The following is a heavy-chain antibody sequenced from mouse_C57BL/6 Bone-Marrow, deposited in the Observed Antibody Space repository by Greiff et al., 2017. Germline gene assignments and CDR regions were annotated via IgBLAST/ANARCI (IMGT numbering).Heavy chain of an antibody. CDR1: GFTFSSYA. D-gene: IGHD1-1*01. J-gene: IGHJ2*01. V-gene: IGHV5-9*01. CDR2: ISGGGGNT. Sequence: EVMLVESGGGLVKPGGSLKLSFAASGFTFSSYAMSWVRQTPEKRLEWVATISGGGGNTYYPDSVKGRFTISRDNAKNTLYLQMSSLRSEDTALYYCASSYYYGSSYYFDYWGQGTTLTVSS. CDR3: ASSYYYGSSYYFDY.